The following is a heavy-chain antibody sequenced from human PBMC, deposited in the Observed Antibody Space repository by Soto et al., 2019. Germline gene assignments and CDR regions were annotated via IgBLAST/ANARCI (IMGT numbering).Heavy chain of an antibody. V-gene: IGHV1-69*12. Sequence: QVQLVQSGAEVKKPGSSVKVSCKASGGTFSSYAISWVRQAPGQGLEWMGGIIPIFGTANYAQKFQGRVTITADESTSTAYMELSSLRSEDTAVYYCARDRGEYYGSGSYHCAMDVWGQGTTVTVSS. CDR3: ARDRGEYYGSGSYHCAMDV. D-gene: IGHD3-10*01. J-gene: IGHJ6*02. CDR2: IIPIFGTA. CDR1: GGTFSSYA.